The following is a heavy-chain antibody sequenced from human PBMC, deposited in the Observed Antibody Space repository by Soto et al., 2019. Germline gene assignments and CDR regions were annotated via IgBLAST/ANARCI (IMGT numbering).Heavy chain of an antibody. V-gene: IGHV1-58*01. D-gene: IGHD3-22*01. CDR2: IVVGSGNT. CDR1: GFTFTSSA. J-gene: IGHJ4*02. CDR3: AAARYYYDSSGYPYYFDY. Sequence: SVKVSCKASGFTFTSSAVQWLRQARGQRLEWIGWIVVGSGNTNYAQKFQERVTITRDMSTSTAYMELSSLRSEDTAVYYCAAARYYYDSSGYPYYFDYWGQGTLVTVSS.